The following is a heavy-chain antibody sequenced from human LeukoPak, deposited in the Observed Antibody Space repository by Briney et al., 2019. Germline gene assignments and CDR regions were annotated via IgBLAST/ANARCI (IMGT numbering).Heavy chain of an antibody. CDR3: ARDPCGGGDCYSVPEYFQH. CDR1: GGTFSSYA. D-gene: IGHD2-21*01. CDR2: IIPIFGTA. J-gene: IGHJ1*01. Sequence: SVKVSCKASGGTFSSYAISWWRQAPGQGLEWMGGIIPIFGTANYAQKLQGRVTITADESTSTAYMELSSLRSEDTAVYYCARDPCGGGDCYSVPEYFQHWGQGTLVTVSS. V-gene: IGHV1-69*01.